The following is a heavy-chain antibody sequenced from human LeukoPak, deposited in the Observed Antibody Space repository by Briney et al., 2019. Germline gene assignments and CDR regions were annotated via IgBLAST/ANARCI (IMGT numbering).Heavy chain of an antibody. CDR3: ARGRAAAGSRFDY. CDR2: ISNSGNTI. J-gene: IGHJ4*02. CDR1: GFSFSDYY. V-gene: IGHV3-11*01. D-gene: IGHD6-13*01. Sequence: GGSLRLSCAASGFSFSDYYMSWIRQAPGKGLEWVSYISNSGNTIYYADSVRGRFTISRDNAKNSLYLQMNSLRAEDTAVYYCARGRAAAGSRFDYWGQGTLVTVSS.